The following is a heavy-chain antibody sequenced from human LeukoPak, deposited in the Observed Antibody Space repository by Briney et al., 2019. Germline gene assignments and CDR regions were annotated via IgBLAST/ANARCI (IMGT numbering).Heavy chain of an antibody. CDR1: GFTFSSYA. J-gene: IGHJ4*02. CDR2: ISYDGSNK. CDR3: ARDSGRWLQLGYFDY. D-gene: IGHD5-24*01. V-gene: IGHV3-30-3*01. Sequence: PGRSLRLSCAASGFTFSSYAMHWVRQAPGKGLEWVAVISYDGSNKYYADSVKGRFTISRDNSKNTLYLQMNSLRAEDTAVYYCARDSGRWLQLGYFDYWGQGTLVTVSS.